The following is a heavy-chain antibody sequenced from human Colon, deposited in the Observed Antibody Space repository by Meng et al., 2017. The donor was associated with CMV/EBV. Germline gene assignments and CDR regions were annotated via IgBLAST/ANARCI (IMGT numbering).Heavy chain of an antibody. D-gene: IGHD3-3*01. Sequence: SGGSISSGNWWKWVRQSPGKGLEWIGEMFHSGDTNYNPSLRSRMSISLDRSKNQVSLILSSVTAADSAVYYCATARSGCSSDSCFLENWGRGTLVTVSS. J-gene: IGHJ4*02. CDR3: ATARSGCSSDSCFLEN. V-gene: IGHV4-4*02. CDR2: MFHSGDT. CDR1: GGSISSGNW.